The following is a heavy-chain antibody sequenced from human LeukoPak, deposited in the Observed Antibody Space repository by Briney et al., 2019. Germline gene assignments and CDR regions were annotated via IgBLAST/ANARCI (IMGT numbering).Heavy chain of an antibody. CDR3: ARDPYYYDSSGQRGAFDI. CDR1: GYTFTSYG. J-gene: IGHJ3*02. D-gene: IGHD3-22*01. CDR2: ISAYNGNT. Sequence: GASVKVSCKASGYTFTSYGISWVRQAPGQGLEWMGWISAYNGNTNYAQKLQGRVTMTTDTSTSTAYMELSRLRSDDTAVYYCARDPYYYDSSGQRGAFDIWGQGTMVTVSS. V-gene: IGHV1-18*01.